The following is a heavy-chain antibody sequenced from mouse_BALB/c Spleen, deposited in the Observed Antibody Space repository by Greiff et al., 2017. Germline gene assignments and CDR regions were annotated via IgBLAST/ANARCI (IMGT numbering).Heavy chain of an antibody. D-gene: IGHD2-1*01. CDR1: GFTFSDYY. J-gene: IGHJ4*01. V-gene: IGHV5-4*02. CDR3: ARGGDGNRRYYAMDY. Sequence: EVHLVESGGGLVKPGGSLKLSCAASGFTFSDYYMYWVRQTPEKGLEWVATISDGGSYTYYPDRVKGRFTISRDNAKNNLYLQMSSLKSEDTAMYYCARGGDGNRRYYAMDYWGQGTSVTVSS. CDR2: ISDGGSYT.